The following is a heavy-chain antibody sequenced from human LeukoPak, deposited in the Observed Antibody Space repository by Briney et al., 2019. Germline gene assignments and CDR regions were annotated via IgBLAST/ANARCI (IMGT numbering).Heavy chain of an antibody. CDR1: GFIFSSYV. D-gene: IGHD6-13*01. J-gene: IGHJ4*02. CDR2: ISVAGATT. V-gene: IGHV3-23*01. CDR3: ARVATGIAAPIDY. Sequence: GGSLRLSCVSSGFIFSSYVMSWVRQAPGKGLEWVSSISVAGATTDYADSVKGRFTISRDNAKNSLYLQMHSLRAEDTALYYCARVATGIAAPIDYWGQGTLVTVSS.